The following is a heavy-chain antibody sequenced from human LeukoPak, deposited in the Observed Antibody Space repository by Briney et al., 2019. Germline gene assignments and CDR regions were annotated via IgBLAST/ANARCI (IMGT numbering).Heavy chain of an antibody. D-gene: IGHD3-22*01. J-gene: IGHJ2*01. CDR3: ARSPKRYYDTTGYLWYFDL. V-gene: IGHV4-34*01. CDR1: GGSLSGSY. CDR2: INDRGNT. Sequence: SETLSLTCAVYGGSLSGSYWAWIRQPPGKGLEWIGEINDRGNTNYNPSLKSRVTISLDTSRNQFSLMLTSVAAADTAVYYCARSPKRYYDTTGYLWYFDLWGRGTLVTVSS.